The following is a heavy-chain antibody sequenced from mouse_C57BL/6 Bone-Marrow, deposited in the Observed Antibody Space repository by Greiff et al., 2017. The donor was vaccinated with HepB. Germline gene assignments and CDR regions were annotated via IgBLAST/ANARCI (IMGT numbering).Heavy chain of an antibody. Sequence: EVKVVESGGGLVQSGRSLRLSCATSGFTFSDFYMEWVRQAPGQGLEWIAASRNKANDYTTEYSASVKGRLIVSRDTSQSILYLQMNALRAEDTADYYCARDAITTKAMDYWGQGTTVTVSS. V-gene: IGHV7-1*01. D-gene: IGHD1-1*01. CDR2: SRNKANDYTT. CDR3: ARDAITTKAMDY. J-gene: IGHJ4*01. CDR1: GFTFSDFY.